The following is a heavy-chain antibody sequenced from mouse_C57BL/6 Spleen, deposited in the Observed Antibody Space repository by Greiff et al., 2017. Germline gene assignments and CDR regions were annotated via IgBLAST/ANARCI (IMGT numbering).Heavy chain of an antibody. Sequence: VKLQQSGPELVKPGASVKISCKASGYAFSSSWMNWVKQRPGKGLEWIGRIYPGDGDTNYNGKFKGKATLTADKSSSTAYMQLSSLTSEDSAVYFCARADYRGYWGQGTTLTVSS. V-gene: IGHV1-82*01. CDR3: ARADYRGY. J-gene: IGHJ2*01. CDR1: GYAFSSSW. CDR2: IYPGDGDT. D-gene: IGHD2-4*01.